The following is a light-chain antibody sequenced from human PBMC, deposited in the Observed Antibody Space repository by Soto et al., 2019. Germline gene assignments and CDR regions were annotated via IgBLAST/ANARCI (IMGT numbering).Light chain of an antibody. CDR3: SSYTSSSTHV. J-gene: IGLJ1*01. V-gene: IGLV2-14*03. CDR1: SSHVGAYNF. CDR2: DVS. Sequence: QSVLTQPASVSGSPGQSITISCTGTSSHVGAYNFVSWYQQHPGKVPKLMIFDVSSRPSGVSDRFSGSKSGNTASLTISGLKAEDEGDYYCSSYTSSSTHVFGSGTKLTVL.